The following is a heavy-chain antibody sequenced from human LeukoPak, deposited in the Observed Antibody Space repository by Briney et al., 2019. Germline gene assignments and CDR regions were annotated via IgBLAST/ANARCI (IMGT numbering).Heavy chain of an antibody. CDR2: IKQDGSEK. CDR1: GFTFSSYW. Sequence: GGSLRLSCAASGFTFSSYWMSWVRQAPGKGLEWVANIKQDGSEKYYVDSVKGRFTISRDNAKNSLYLQMNSLRAEDTAVYYCAIGLYDFWSGYAKARGNYWGQGTLVTVSS. V-gene: IGHV3-7*01. CDR3: AIGLYDFWSGYAKARGNY. D-gene: IGHD3-3*01. J-gene: IGHJ4*02.